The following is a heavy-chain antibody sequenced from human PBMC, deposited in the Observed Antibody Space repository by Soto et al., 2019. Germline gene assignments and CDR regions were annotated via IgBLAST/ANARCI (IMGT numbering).Heavy chain of an antibody. CDR1: GGSISSGGYY. V-gene: IGHV4-31*03. CDR3: ARVWGMTPGY. D-gene: IGHD7-27*01. CDR2: FYYSGST. Sequence: QVQLQESGPGLVKPSQTLSLTCTVSGGSISSGGYYWSWIRQHPGKGLEWIGHFYYSGSTYYNPSPXXRVTMSVDPAKNPCSLMLSSVTAADTAMSYGARVWGMTPGYWGQGTLVTVSS. J-gene: IGHJ4*02.